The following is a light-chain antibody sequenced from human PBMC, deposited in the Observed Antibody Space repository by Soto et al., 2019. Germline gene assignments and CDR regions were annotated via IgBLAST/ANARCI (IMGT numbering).Light chain of an antibody. CDR1: QSVSSY. CDR3: QQRSNWPVT. J-gene: IGKJ3*01. V-gene: IGKV3-11*01. Sequence: EIVLTQSPATLSLSPGERATLSCRASQSVSSYLAWYQQKPGQAPRLLIYDASNRATGIPARFSGSGSGTEFTLTISSLEPEDFAVYYCQQRSNWPVTFGPGTKVDI. CDR2: DAS.